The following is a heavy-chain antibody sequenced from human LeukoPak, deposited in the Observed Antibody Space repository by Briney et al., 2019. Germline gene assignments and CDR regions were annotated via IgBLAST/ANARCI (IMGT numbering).Heavy chain of an antibody. D-gene: IGHD6-19*01. Sequence: SVKVSCKASGGTFSSYAISWVRQAPGQGLEWMGRIIPIFGTANYAQKFQGRVTITADESTSTAYMELSSLRSEDTAVYYCARVGLGPPTPLGYGGQGTLVTVSS. CDR3: ARVGLGPPTPLGY. CDR2: IIPIFGTA. J-gene: IGHJ4*02. V-gene: IGHV1-69*13. CDR1: GGTFSSYA.